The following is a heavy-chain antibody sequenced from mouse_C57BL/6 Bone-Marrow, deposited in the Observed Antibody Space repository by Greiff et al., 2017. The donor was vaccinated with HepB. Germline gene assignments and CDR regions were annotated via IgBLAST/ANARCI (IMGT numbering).Heavy chain of an antibody. CDR3: VRRWFAY. CDR2: IRSKSNNYAT. V-gene: IGHV10-1*01. CDR1: GFSFNTYA. Sequence: DVKLVESGGGLVQPKGSLKLSCAASGFSFNTYAMNWVRQAPGKGLEWVARIRSKSNNYATYYADSVKDRFTISRDDSESMLYLQMNNLKTEDTAMYYCVRRWFAYWGQGTLVTVSA. J-gene: IGHJ3*01.